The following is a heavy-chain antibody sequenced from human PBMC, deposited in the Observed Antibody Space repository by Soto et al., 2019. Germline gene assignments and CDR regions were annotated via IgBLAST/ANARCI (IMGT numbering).Heavy chain of an antibody. J-gene: IGHJ6*02. CDR3: ATSANPYYYDSSGYSYYYGMDV. CDR2: IYPGDSDT. V-gene: IGHV5-51*01. Sequence: PGESLKISCKGSGYSFTSYWIGWVRQMPGKGLEWMGIIYPGDSDTRYSPSFQGQVTISADKSISTAYLQWSSLKASDTAMYYCATSANPYYYDSSGYSYYYGMDVWGQGTTVTVS. CDR1: GYSFTSYW. D-gene: IGHD3-22*01.